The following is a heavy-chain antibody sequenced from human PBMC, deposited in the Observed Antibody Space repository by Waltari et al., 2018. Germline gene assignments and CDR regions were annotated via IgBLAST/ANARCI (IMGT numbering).Heavy chain of an antibody. J-gene: IGHJ4*02. CDR3: AKDGVAGTVY. CDR1: GVTFSSYD. V-gene: IGHV3-23*01. CDR2: ISGSGGST. Sequence: EVQLLESGGGLVQPGGSLRLSWAAAGVTFSSYDMSWVRQAPGKGLEWVSAISGSGGSTYYADSVEGRFTISRDNSKNTLYLQMNSLRAEDTAVYYCAKDGVAGTVYWGQGTLVTVSS. D-gene: IGHD6-19*01.